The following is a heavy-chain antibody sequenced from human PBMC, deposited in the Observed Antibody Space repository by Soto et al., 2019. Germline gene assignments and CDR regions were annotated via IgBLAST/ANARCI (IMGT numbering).Heavy chain of an antibody. CDR2: ISGSGGST. V-gene: IGHV3-23*01. J-gene: IGHJ4*02. D-gene: IGHD6-19*01. CDR3: AKAGGDSSGWYYFDY. Sequence: EVQLLESGGGLVQPGGSLRLSCAASGFTFSSYAMSWVRQAPGKGLEWVSAISGSGGSTYYADSVKGRVTISRDYSKNTVYLQMTSLRAEDTAVYYCAKAGGDSSGWYYFDYWGQGTLVTVSS. CDR1: GFTFSSYA.